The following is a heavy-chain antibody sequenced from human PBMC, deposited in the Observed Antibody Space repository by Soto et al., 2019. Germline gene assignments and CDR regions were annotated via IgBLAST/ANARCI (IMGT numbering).Heavy chain of an antibody. Sequence: GGSLRLSCAASGFTFSSYAMSWVRQAPGKGLEWVSATSGFGGDTYYADSVKGRFTISRDNSKKTLYLQMNSLRAEDTAVYYCAKSRVEYCSGGGCSYYYYGMDVWGQGTTVTVSS. V-gene: IGHV3-23*01. J-gene: IGHJ6*02. CDR3: AKSRVEYCSGGGCSYYYYGMDV. CDR2: TSGFGGDT. D-gene: IGHD2-15*01. CDR1: GFTFSSYA.